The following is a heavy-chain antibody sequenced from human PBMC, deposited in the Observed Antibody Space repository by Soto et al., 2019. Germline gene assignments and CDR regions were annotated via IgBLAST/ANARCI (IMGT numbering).Heavy chain of an antibody. D-gene: IGHD2-2*01. CDR2: IDPSDSYT. CDR3: ASGFRDIVVVPAAMGGMDV. Sequence: VEWMGRIDPSDSYTNYSPSFQGHVTISADKSISTAYLQRSSLKASDTAMYYCASGFRDIVVVPAAMGGMDVWGQGTTVTVSS. V-gene: IGHV5-10-1*01. J-gene: IGHJ6*02.